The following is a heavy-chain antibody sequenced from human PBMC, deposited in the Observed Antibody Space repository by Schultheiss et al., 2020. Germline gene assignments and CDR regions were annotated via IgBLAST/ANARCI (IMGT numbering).Heavy chain of an antibody. Sequence: GESLKISCAASGFTFNTYGMHWVRQAPGKGLEWVALISYHGLNEYYADSVKGRFAISRDNSKNTLYLQMNGLRVDDMAVYYCAKALAGYDFWTGSYYYYAMDVWGHGTTVTVSS. D-gene: IGHD3-3*01. CDR1: GFTFNTYG. CDR3: AKALAGYDFWTGSYYYYAMDV. V-gene: IGHV3-30*18. J-gene: IGHJ6*02. CDR2: ISYHGLNE.